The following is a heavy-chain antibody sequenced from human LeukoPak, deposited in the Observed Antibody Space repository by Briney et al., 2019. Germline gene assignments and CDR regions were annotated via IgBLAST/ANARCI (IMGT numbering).Heavy chain of an antibody. CDR2: IYHSGST. CDR1: GGSISSSNW. J-gene: IGHJ4*02. Sequence: SGTLSLTCAVSGGSISSSNWWSWVRQPPGKGLEWIGEIYHSGSTNYNPSLKSRVTISVDMSKNQFSLKLTSVTAADTAVYYCARDRSGATDYWGQGTLVTVSS. CDR3: ARDRSGATDY. D-gene: IGHD3-3*01. V-gene: IGHV4-4*02.